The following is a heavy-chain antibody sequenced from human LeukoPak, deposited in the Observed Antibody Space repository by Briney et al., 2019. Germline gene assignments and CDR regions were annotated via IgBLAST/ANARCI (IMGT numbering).Heavy chain of an antibody. CDR1: GGSISSGSYY. D-gene: IGHD2-2*02. CDR3: ARDRIVVVPAAIPQD. J-gene: IGHJ4*02. Sequence: PSETLSLTCTVSGGSISSGSYYWSWIRQPAGKGLEWIGRIYTSGSTYYNPSLKSRVTISVDTSKNQFSLKLSSVTAADAAVYYCARDRIVVVPAAIPQDWGQGTLVTVSS. V-gene: IGHV4-61*02. CDR2: IYTSGST.